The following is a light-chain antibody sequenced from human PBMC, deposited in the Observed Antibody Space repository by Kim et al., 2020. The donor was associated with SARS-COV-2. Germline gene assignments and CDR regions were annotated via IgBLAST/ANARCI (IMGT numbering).Light chain of an antibody. J-gene: IGLJ3*02. CDR3: NSRDSTGYHLNWV. V-gene: IGLV3-19*01. CDR1: SLRIYY. Sequence: SSELTQDPAVSVALGQTVRITCQGDSLRIYYASWYQQKPGQAPVLVIYGKNNRPSGIPDRFSGSSSGNTASLTITGAQAEDEADYYCNSRDSTGYHLNWVFGGGTQLTVL. CDR2: GKN.